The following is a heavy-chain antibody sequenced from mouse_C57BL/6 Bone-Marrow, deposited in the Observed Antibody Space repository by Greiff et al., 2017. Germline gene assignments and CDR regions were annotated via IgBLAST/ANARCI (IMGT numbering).Heavy chain of an antibody. J-gene: IGHJ2*01. V-gene: IGHV1-52*01. CDR2: IDPTTGGT. D-gene: IGHD2-14*01. CDR1: GYTFTGYY. CDR3: ARAHWYGYF. Sequence: VQLQQSGPELVKPGSSVKISCKASGYTFTGYYMHWVKQSPKQSLEWIGKIDPTTGGTHYNQKFKAKATLTVDKPSSTAYMQLSSLTSEDSAVYYCARAHWYGYFWGQGTTTTVSS.